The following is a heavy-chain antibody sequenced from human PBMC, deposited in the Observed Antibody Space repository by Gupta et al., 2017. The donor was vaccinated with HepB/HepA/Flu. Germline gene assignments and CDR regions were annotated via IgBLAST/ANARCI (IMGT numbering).Heavy chain of an antibody. Sequence: VRQAPGKGLEWVAVISYDGSNKYYADSAKGRFTISRDNSMNTLFLQMNSLRVEDTAVYYCTRDKVNYGAGFYYYYYYDMDVWGQGTTVTVSS. V-gene: IGHV3-30-3*01. CDR2: ISYDGSNK. CDR3: TRDKVNYGAGFYYYYYYDMDV. D-gene: IGHD3-10*01. J-gene: IGHJ6*02.